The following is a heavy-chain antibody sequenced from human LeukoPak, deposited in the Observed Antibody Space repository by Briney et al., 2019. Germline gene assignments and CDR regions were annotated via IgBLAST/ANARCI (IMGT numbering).Heavy chain of an antibody. J-gene: IGHJ5*02. D-gene: IGHD3-10*01. CDR3: AREFGVNWFDP. CDR1: GGSISSSSYH. V-gene: IGHV4-39*02. CDR2: IYYSGST. Sequence: SETLSLTCTVSGGSISSSSYHWGWIRQPPGKGLEWIGSIYYSGSTYYNPSLKSRVTISVDTSKNQFSLKLSSVTAADTAVYYCAREFGVNWFDPWGQGTLVTVSS.